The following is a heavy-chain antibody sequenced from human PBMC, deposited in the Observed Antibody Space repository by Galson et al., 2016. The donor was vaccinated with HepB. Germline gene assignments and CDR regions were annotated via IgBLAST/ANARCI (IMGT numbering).Heavy chain of an antibody. CDR2: IFYSGTA. D-gene: IGHD3-22*01. V-gene: IGHV4-39*07. J-gene: IGHJ4*02. CDR1: GGSISSSSYY. Sequence: SETLSLTCTVSGGSISSSSYYWGWIRQPPGKGLEWIGSIFYSGTAYYNSSLKSRVTISVDTSKNQFSLKLKSVTAADTAVYYCARCSSYYDSRDSHLRPGRLDYWGQGALVTVSS. CDR3: ARCSSYYDSRDSHLRPGRLDY.